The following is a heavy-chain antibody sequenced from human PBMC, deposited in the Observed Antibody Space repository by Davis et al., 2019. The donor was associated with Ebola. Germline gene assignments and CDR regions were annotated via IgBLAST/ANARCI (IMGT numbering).Heavy chain of an antibody. CDR2: IRSKANSYAT. CDR3: ARDQGPYYGMDV. J-gene: IGHJ6*02. CDR1: GFTFSGSA. Sequence: GESLKISCAASGFTFSGSAMHWVRQASGKGLEWVGRIRSKANSYATAYAASVKGRFTISRDDSKNTAYLQMNSLRAEDTAVYYCARDQGPYYGMDVWGQGTTVTVSS. V-gene: IGHV3-73*01.